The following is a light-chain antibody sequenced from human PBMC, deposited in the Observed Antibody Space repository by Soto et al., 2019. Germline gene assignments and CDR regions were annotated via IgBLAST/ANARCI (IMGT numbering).Light chain of an antibody. CDR1: QGIRND. CDR2: APS. J-gene: IGKJ1*01. CDR3: LQDYNYPRT. Sequence: AIQMTQSPSSLSASVGDRVTITCRASQGIRNDLGWYQDKPGKAPKLLIYAPSSLQPGVPSRFSGSGSGTDFTLTITSLQPEDFATYYCLQDYNYPRTFGQGTKVEIK. V-gene: IGKV1-6*01.